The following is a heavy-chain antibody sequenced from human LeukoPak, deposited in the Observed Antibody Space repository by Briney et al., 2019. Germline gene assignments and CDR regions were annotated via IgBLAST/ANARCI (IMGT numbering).Heavy chain of an antibody. CDR3: AKRGVVIRVILVGFHKEAYYFDS. D-gene: IGHD3-22*01. Sequence: GGSLRLYCAVSGITVSNYGMSWVRQAPGKGLEWVAGISGSGGSINYADSVKGRFTISRDNPKNTLYLQMNSLRAEDTAVYFCAKRGVVIRVILVGFHKEAYYFDSWGQGALVTVSS. CDR1: GITVSNYG. J-gene: IGHJ4*02. CDR2: ISGSGGSI. V-gene: IGHV3-23*01.